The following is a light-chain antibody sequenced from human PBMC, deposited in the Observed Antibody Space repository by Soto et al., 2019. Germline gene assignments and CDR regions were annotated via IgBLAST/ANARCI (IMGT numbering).Light chain of an antibody. V-gene: IGKV1-9*01. Sequence: NPSTRSPSSLSASVGGSVTITCRASQGITSYLAWYQQKPGKAPNLLIYGASTLQSGVPSRFSGSGSGTDFTLTINSLQAEDFATYYCQQTRSYPSTSGGGAKVDI. CDR2: GAS. CDR1: QGITSY. CDR3: QQTRSYPST. J-gene: IGKJ4*01.